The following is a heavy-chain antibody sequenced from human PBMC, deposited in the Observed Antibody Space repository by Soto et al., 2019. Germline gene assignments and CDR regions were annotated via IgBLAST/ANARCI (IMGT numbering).Heavy chain of an antibody. CDR3: ARGWFGPDV. V-gene: IGHV3-74*01. D-gene: IGHD3-10*01. CDR1: GFTLSGRS. Sequence: EVQLVESGGGLVQPGGSLRLSCADSGFTLSGRSMHWVRQAPGKGLVWVSGIDNAGTDSTYADSVKGRFTSSRDNAMNMLYLQMNSLVVEDTSVYYCARGWFGPDVWGKGTTVTVSS. J-gene: IGHJ6*04. CDR2: IDNAGTDS.